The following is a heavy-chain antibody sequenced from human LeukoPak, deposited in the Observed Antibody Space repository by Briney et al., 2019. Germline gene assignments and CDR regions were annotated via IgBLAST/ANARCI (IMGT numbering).Heavy chain of an antibody. CDR2: IKQDGSEK. V-gene: IGHV3-7*04. CDR1: GFTFSSYW. J-gene: IGHJ4*02. D-gene: IGHD6-19*01. Sequence: GGSLRLSRAASGFTFSSYWMSWVRQAPGKGLEWVANIKQDGSEKYYVDSVKGRFTISRDNAKNSLYLQMNSLRAEDTAVYYCARLPKANIAVAGYYFDYWGQGTLVTVSS. CDR3: ARLPKANIAVAGYYFDY.